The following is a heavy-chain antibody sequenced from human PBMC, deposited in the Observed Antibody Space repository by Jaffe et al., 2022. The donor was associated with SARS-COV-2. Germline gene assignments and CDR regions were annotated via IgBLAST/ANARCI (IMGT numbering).Heavy chain of an antibody. J-gene: IGHJ6*02. D-gene: IGHD5-12*01. CDR2: VLSDGSSY. Sequence: QVQLVESGGDVVQPGRSLRLSCAASGFTFSHYGMHWVRQAPGKGLEWVAVVLSDGSSYYYADSVKGRFTISRDNSKHTLYLQMNSLRAEDTATYYCARDRGYLYYYGMDVWGQGTTVTVSS. CDR3: ARDRGYLYYYGMDV. CDR1: GFTFSHYG. V-gene: IGHV3-33*01.